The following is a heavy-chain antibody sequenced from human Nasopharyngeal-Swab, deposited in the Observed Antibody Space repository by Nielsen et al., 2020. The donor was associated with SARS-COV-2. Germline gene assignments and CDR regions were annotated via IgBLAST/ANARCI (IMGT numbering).Heavy chain of an antibody. CDR2: IYASGGT. V-gene: IGHV4-61*02. Sequence: SETLSLTCTVSGVPISSGSYYWVRLRQPAGKGLEWIGRIYASGGTNYNPSLKSRVTISVDTSKNQFSRKLSSVTAADTAVYYCARGLRGVTTYYYYYYMDVWGKGTTVTVSS. CDR1: GVPISSGSYY. CDR3: ARGLRGVTTYYYYYYMDV. D-gene: IGHD4-17*01. J-gene: IGHJ6*03.